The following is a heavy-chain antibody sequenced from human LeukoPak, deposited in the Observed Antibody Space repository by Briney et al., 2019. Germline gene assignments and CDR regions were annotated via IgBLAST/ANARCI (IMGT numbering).Heavy chain of an antibody. D-gene: IGHD3-3*01. CDR2: INPSGGST. Sequence: ASVKVSCKASGYTFTSYYMHWVGQAPGQGLEWMGIINPSGGSTSYAQKFQGRVTMTRDMSTSTVHMELSSLRSEDTAVYYCASQGLETYYMDVWGKGTTVTVSS. CDR1: GYTFTSYY. CDR3: ASQGLETYYMDV. V-gene: IGHV1-46*01. J-gene: IGHJ6*03.